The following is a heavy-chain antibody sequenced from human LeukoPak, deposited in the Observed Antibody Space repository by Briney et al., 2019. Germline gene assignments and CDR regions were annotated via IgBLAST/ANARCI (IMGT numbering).Heavy chain of an antibody. CDR1: GGSXXXGXXX. CDR2: IYYSGST. V-gene: IGHV4-31*02. CDR3: AKEANIAAAIVWFDP. Sequence: GGSXXXGXXXXSWIRQHPGTGLEWIGYIYYSGSTYYNPSLKSRVTISVDTSKNQFSLKLSSVTAADTAVYYCAKEANIAAAIVWFDPWGQGTLVTVSS. J-gene: IGHJ5*02. D-gene: IGHD6-13*01.